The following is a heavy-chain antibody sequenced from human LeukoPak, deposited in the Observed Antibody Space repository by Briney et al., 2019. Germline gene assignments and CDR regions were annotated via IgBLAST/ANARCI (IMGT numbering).Heavy chain of an antibody. Sequence: ASVKVSCKASGYTFTSYGISWVRQAPVQGLEWMGWISAYNGNTNYAQKLQGRVTMTTDTSTSTAYMELRSLRSDDTAVYYCARETRNQLLYHYYYGMDVWGQGTTVIVSS. J-gene: IGHJ6*02. CDR2: ISAYNGNT. CDR3: ARETRNQLLYHYYYGMDV. D-gene: IGHD2-2*01. V-gene: IGHV1-18*01. CDR1: GYTFTSYG.